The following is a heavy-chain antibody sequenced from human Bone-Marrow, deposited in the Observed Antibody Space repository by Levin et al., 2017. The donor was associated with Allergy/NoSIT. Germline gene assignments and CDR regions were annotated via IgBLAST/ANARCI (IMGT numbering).Heavy chain of an antibody. CDR3: ARGHFDTSGYSNPFEY. Sequence: SETLSLTCTVSGGSISPYSWTWIRQSPGKGLEWLGYIRYSGTTNYNPSLESRVTISVDTSKNQFSLKLSSVTDADTAIYYCARGHFDTSGYSNPFEYWGQGILVTVSS. CDR1: GGSISPYS. CDR2: IRYSGTT. J-gene: IGHJ4*02. D-gene: IGHD3-22*01. V-gene: IGHV4-59*03.